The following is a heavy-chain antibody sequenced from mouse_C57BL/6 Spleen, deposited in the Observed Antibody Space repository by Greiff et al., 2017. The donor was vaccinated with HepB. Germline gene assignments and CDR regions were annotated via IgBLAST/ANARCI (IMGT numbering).Heavy chain of an antibody. CDR1: GFTFSSYA. V-gene: IGHV5-4*01. CDR3: ARDGKNFDV. J-gene: IGHJ1*03. Sequence: EVQGVESGGGLVKPGGSLKLSCAASGFTFSSYAMSWVRQTPEKRLEWVATISDGGSYTYYPDNVKGRFTISRDNAKNNLYLQMSHLKSEDTAMYYCARDGKNFDVWGTGTTVTVSS. D-gene: IGHD2-1*01. CDR2: ISDGGSYT.